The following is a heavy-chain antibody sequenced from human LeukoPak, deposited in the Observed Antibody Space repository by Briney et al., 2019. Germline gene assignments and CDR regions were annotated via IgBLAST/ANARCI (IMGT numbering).Heavy chain of an antibody. CDR1: GGSISSSSYY. CDR3: ARHGITMIVVAPDAFDI. J-gene: IGHJ3*02. D-gene: IGHD3-22*01. CDR2: IYYSGST. Sequence: TSETLSLTCTVSGGSISSSSYYWGWIRQPPGKGLEWIGSIYYSGSTYYNPSLKSRVTISVDTSKNQFSLKLSSVTAADTAVYYCARHGITMIVVAPDAFDIWGQGTMVTVSS. V-gene: IGHV4-39*01.